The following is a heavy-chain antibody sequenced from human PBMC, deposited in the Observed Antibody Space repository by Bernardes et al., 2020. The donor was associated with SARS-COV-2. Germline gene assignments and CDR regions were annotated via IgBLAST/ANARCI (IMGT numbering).Heavy chain of an antibody. V-gene: IGHV4-39*01. CDR3: ARLDGSGDFDF. CDR2: IFYSGTT. J-gene: IGHJ4*02. Sequence: SETLSLTCSVSGAAMDGHKFYWGWLLQPPGKGLEWIGSIFYSGTTYYSPSLKSRVTISVDTSTDQFSLRLTSVTAADTGVYYCARLDGSGDFDFWGQGTPVIVSS. D-gene: IGHD3-10*01. CDR1: GAAMDGHKFY.